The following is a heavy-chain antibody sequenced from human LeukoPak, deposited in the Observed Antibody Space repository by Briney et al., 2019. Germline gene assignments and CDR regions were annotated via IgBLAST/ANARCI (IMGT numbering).Heavy chain of an antibody. D-gene: IGHD6-13*01. V-gene: IGHV4-4*02. Sequence: SGTLSLTCAVSGGSISSSNWWSWVRPPPGKGLEWIGEIYHSGSTNYNPSLKSRVTISVDKSKNQFSLKLSSVTAADTAVYYCASGVAAAGSYYFDYWGQGTLVTVSS. CDR2: IYHSGST. CDR3: ASGVAAAGSYYFDY. CDR1: GGSISSSNW. J-gene: IGHJ4*02.